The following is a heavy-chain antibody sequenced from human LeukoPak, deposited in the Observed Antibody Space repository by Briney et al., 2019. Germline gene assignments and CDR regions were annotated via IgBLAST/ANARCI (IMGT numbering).Heavy chain of an antibody. D-gene: IGHD1-26*01. V-gene: IGHV4-39*01. CDR1: GGSISNSSWY. CDR2: IYYSGRT. Sequence: PSETLSLTCTVSGGSISNSSWYWGWIRQPPGKGPEWIGSIYYSGRTYHNPSLESRLTISVDTSKNQFSLKLSSVTAADTAIYYCAKLSPSYGDFDYWGQGTLVTVSS. CDR3: AKLSPSYGDFDY. J-gene: IGHJ4*02.